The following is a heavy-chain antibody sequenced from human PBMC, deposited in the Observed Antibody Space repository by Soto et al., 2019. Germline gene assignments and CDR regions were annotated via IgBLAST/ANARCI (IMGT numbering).Heavy chain of an antibody. CDR2: ISGSGGST. V-gene: IGHV3-23*01. Sequence: QAGGSLRLSCAASGLTFSSYAMNWVRQAPGKGLEWVSVISGSGGSTYYADSVKGRFTISRDNSKNTVYLQMNSLRAEDTAVYYCAKGPTVMVEWGQGTLVPVSS. J-gene: IGHJ4*02. CDR1: GLTFSSYA. D-gene: IGHD3-10*01. CDR3: AKGPTVMVE.